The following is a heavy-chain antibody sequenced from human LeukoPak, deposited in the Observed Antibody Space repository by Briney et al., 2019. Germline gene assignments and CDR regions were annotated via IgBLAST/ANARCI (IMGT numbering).Heavy chain of an antibody. CDR2: ISGSGFA. V-gene: IGHV3-23*01. CDR3: ARGLYSSSP. Sequence: GGSLRLSCAASGFTFSSYAMSWVRQAPGKGLEWVSAISGSGFAYYADSVKGRFTISRDNSKNALYLQMNSLRAEDTAVYYCARGLYSSSPWGQGTLVTVSS. CDR1: GFTFSSYA. J-gene: IGHJ4*02. D-gene: IGHD6-6*01.